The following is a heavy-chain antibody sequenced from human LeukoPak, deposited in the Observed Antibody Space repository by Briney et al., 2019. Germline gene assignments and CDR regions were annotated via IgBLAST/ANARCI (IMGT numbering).Heavy chain of an antibody. J-gene: IGHJ4*02. V-gene: IGHV3-9*01. CDR3: ANGGYSYGFDY. D-gene: IGHD5-18*01. CDR2: ISWNSGSI. CDR1: GFTFDDYA. Sequence: PGGSLRLSCAASGFTFDDYAMHWVRQAPGKGLEWVSGISWNSGSIGYADSVKGRFTISRGNAKNSLYLQMNSLRAEDTALYYCANGGYSYGFDYWGQGTLVTVSS.